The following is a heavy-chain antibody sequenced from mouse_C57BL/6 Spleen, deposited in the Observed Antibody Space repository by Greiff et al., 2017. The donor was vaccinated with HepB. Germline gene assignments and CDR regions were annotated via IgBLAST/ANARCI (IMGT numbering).Heavy chain of an antibody. CDR2: IYIGNGYT. CDR1: GYTFTSYG. J-gene: IGHJ2*01. CDR3: AGDYRNRYVCYFGY. Sequence: VQLQQSGAELVRPGSSVKMSCKTSGYTFTSYGIYWVKQRPGQGLEWIGYIYIGNGYTEYNEKFKGKATLTSDTSSSTAYMQLSSLTSEDSAIYYCAGDYRNRYVCYFGYWGQGTTLTVSS. V-gene: IGHV1-58*01. D-gene: IGHD1-1*01.